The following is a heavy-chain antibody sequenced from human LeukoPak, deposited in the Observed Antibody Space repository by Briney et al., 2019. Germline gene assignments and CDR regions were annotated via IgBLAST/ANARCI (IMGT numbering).Heavy chain of an antibody. CDR2: ISSSSSYI. Sequence: GGSLRLSCAASGFTFSSYSMNWVRQAPGKGLEWVSSISSSSSYICYADSVKGRFTISRDNAKNSLYLQMNSLRAEDTAVYYCAREGEWELLAYYFDYWGQGTLVTVSS. J-gene: IGHJ4*02. CDR1: GFTFSSYS. D-gene: IGHD1-26*01. V-gene: IGHV3-21*01. CDR3: AREGEWELLAYYFDY.